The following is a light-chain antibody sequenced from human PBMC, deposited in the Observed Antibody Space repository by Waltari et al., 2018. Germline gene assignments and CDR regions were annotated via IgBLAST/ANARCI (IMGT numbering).Light chain of an antibody. CDR1: QRISDN. CDR3: QQYNRWPPIT. Sequence: EVVMTQSPATLSASPGERVTLSCRASQRISDNLAWYQQKRGHQGPRLLISGAFTRDSGIPARFTVSGAGTEFTLTISSLQSYDSAIDYCQQYNRWPPITFGQGTRLEIK. J-gene: IGKJ5*01. CDR2: GAF. V-gene: IGKV3-15*01.